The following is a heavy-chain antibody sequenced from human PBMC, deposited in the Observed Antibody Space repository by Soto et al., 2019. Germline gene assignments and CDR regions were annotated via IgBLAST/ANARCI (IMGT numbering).Heavy chain of an antibody. CDR3: ARAHGGSTSWITTKKHHYFDY. J-gene: IGHJ4*02. V-gene: IGHV4-30-2*01. CDR1: VVSISSGGYS. Sequence: SETLSLTCAFSVVSISSGGYSCSWIRQPPWKGLEWTGYIYHSGSTYYNPSLKSRVTISVDRSKNQFSLKLSSVTAADTAVYYCARAHGGSTSWITTKKHHYFDYWGQGTLVTVSS. D-gene: IGHD2-2*01. CDR2: IYHSGST.